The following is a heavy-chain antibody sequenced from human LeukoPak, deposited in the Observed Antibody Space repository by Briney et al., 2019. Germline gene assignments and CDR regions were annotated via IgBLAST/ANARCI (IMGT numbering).Heavy chain of an antibody. D-gene: IGHD3-10*01. J-gene: IGHJ3*02. V-gene: IGHV4-59*01. Sequence: SETLSLTCTVSGGSISSYYWSWIRQPPGKGLEWIGYIYDSGSTNYNPSLKSRVTITVDTSKNQFSLKLSSVTAADTAVYYCARSSYYYGADAFDIWGQGTMVTVSS. CDR2: IYDSGST. CDR3: ARSSYYYGADAFDI. CDR1: GGSISSYY.